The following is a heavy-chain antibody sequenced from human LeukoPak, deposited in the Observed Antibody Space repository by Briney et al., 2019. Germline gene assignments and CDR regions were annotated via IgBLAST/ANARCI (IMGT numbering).Heavy chain of an antibody. CDR1: GFTFSSYG. Sequence: GRSLRLSCAASGFTFSSYGMHWVRQAPGKGLEWVAVISYDGSNKYYADSVKGRFTISRDNSKNTLYLQMNSLRAEDTAVYYCAKEQAGIVVVPAARGFDYWGQGTLVTVSS. CDR2: ISYDGSNK. D-gene: IGHD2-2*01. V-gene: IGHV3-30*18. CDR3: AKEQAGIVVVPAARGFDY. J-gene: IGHJ4*02.